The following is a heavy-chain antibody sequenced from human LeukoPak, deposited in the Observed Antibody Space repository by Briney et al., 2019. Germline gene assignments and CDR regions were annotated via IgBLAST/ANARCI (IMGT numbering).Heavy chain of an antibody. Sequence: GGSLRLSCAASGFTFNNYGMHWVRQAPGKGLEWVAFIRYNGNNQYYADSVKGRFTISRDNSKNTLYLQMNSLKGDDTAVYYCARAPWGHSGSYYGLYWGQGTLVTVSS. V-gene: IGHV3-30*02. CDR1: GFTFNNYG. CDR2: IRYNGNNQ. D-gene: IGHD1-26*01. J-gene: IGHJ4*02. CDR3: ARAPWGHSGSYYGLY.